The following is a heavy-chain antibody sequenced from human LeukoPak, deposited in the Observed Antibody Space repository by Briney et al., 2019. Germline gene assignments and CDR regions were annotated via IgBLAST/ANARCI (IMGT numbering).Heavy chain of an antibody. V-gene: IGHV4-34*01. CDR1: GGSFSGYY. Sequence: SETLSLTCAVYGGSFSGYYWSWIRQPPGKGLEWIGEINHSGSTNYNPSLKSRVTISVDTSKNQFSLKVSSVTAADTAVYYCARDSWFGELRPYYYYYYMDVWGKGTTVTISS. CDR2: INHSGST. CDR3: ARDSWFGELRPYYYYYYMDV. D-gene: IGHD3-10*01. J-gene: IGHJ6*03.